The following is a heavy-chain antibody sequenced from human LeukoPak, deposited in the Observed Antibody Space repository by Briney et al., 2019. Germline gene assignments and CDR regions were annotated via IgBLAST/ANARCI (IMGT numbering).Heavy chain of an antibody. V-gene: IGHV4-61*01. CDR3: TVMLNYDFWSGSPTSFDY. Sequence: SETLSLTCTVSGGSASTGSYYWSWIRQPPGKGLEWIGYIYYSGSTNYNPSLKSRVTISVDTSKNQFSLKLSSVTAADTAVYYCTVMLNYDFWSGSPTSFDYWGQGTLVTVSS. J-gene: IGHJ4*02. D-gene: IGHD3-3*01. CDR1: GGSASTGSYY. CDR2: IYYSGST.